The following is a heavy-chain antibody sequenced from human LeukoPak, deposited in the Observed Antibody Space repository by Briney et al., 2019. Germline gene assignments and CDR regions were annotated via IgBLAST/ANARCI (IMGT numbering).Heavy chain of an antibody. CDR3: AKSDGYGLIDY. Sequence: PSETLSLTCAVSGASISGSGYYWGWIRQPPGRELQWIVNIYHTESTYYNASLQSRVTISIDTSKNQFSLRLNSVTAADTAMYYCAKSDGYGLIDYWGQGTLVTVSS. CDR2: IYHTEST. J-gene: IGHJ4*02. D-gene: IGHD2-21*02. V-gene: IGHV4-39*01. CDR1: GASISGSGYY.